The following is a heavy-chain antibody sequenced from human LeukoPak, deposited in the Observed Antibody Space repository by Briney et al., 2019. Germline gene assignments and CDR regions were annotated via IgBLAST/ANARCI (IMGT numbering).Heavy chain of an antibody. J-gene: IGHJ4*02. CDR1: GGSISNSRYY. D-gene: IGHD5-12*01. CDR2: INHSGST. CDR3: ARVSGYHWESFYDY. V-gene: IGHV4-39*07. Sequence: SETLSLTCSVFGGSISNSRYYWGWIRQPPGKGLEWIGEINHSGSTNYNPSLKSRVTISVDTSKNQFSLKLRSVTAADTAVYYCARVSGYHWESFYDYWGQGTLVAVSS.